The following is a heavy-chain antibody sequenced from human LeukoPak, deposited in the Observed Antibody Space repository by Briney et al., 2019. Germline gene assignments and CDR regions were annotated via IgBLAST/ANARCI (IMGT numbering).Heavy chain of an antibody. CDR2: ISYDESNT. V-gene: IGHV3-30*18. D-gene: IGHD2-2*01. Sequence: GGSLRLSCTVSGFTFSSYDMHWVRQAPGKGLEWVAVISYDESNTYYADSVKGRFTISRDNSKNTLYLQMNSLRPEDTAVYYCAKDLPDCSSTSCYWLFDYWGQGTLVTVSS. CDR1: GFTFSSYD. CDR3: AKDLPDCSSTSCYWLFDY. J-gene: IGHJ4*02.